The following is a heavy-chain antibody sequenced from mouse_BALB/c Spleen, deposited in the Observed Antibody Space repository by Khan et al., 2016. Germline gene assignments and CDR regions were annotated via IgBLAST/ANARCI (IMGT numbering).Heavy chain of an antibody. V-gene: IGHV1-54*01. CDR3: ASGYDWHFDV. CDR2: INPGSGGT. D-gene: IGHD2-14*01. CDR1: GYAFTNYL. Sequence: QVQLKQSGAELVRPGTSVKVSCKASGYAFTNYLIEWVKQRPGQGLEWIGVINPGSGGTNYNEKFKGKATLTADKSSSTAYILLSSLTSDDSAVYFCASGYDWHFDVWGAGTTVTVSS. J-gene: IGHJ1*01.